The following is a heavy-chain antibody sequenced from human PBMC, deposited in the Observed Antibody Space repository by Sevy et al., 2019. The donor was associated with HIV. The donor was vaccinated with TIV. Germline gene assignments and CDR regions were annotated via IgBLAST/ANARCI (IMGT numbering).Heavy chain of an antibody. CDR1: GYTFTSYS. CDR3: ARDGSGSSHDAFDI. D-gene: IGHD1-26*01. Sequence: ASVKVSCKASGYTFTSYSISWVRQAPGQGLEWMGWISAYNGNTIYAQKLQGRVTMTTDTSTSTAYMELRSLRSDDTAVYYCARDGSGSSHDAFDIWGQGTMVTVSS. V-gene: IGHV1-18*01. CDR2: ISAYNGNT. J-gene: IGHJ3*02.